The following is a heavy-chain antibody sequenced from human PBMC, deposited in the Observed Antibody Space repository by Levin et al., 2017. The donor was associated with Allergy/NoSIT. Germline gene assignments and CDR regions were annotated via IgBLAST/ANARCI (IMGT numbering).Heavy chain of an antibody. CDR3: ARHGPGGFFDY. V-gene: IGHV4-59*01. J-gene: IGHJ4*02. D-gene: IGHD3-10*01. CDR2: IYDSWTT. CDR1: GGSISGYY. Sequence: PSETLSLTCTVSGGSISGYYWSWIRQPPGKGLEWIGYIYDSWTTDYNPSLKSRVTISVDTSKRQFSLTLNSMTAADTAVYYCARHGPGGFFDYWGQGTLVTVSS.